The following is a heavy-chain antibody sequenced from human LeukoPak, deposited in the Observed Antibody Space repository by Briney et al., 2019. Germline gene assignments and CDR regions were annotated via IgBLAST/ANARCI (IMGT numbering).Heavy chain of an antibody. V-gene: IGHV3-66*01. CDR2: LYSGGTT. J-gene: IGHJ5*02. CDR1: GFIVSSNY. Sequence: SGGSLRLSCAVSGFIVSSNYVNWVRQAPGKGLEWVSVLYSGGTTYYADSVRGRFTISRDKFKNTLYLQMNSLRAEDTAVYYCARSLVVGANPYHWGQGTLVTVSS. D-gene: IGHD1-26*01. CDR3: ARSLVVGANPYH.